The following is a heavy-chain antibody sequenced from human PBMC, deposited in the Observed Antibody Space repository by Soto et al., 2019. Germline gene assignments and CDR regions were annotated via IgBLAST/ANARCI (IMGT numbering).Heavy chain of an antibody. Sequence: GGSLRLSCAASGFTFSGSAMHWVRQASGKGLEWVGRIRSKANSYATAYAASVKGRFTISRDDSKNTAYLQMNSLKTEDTAVYYCTRHDEMITFGGVIVIKDYWGQGTLVTVSS. CDR2: IRSKANSYAT. V-gene: IGHV3-73*01. CDR1: GFTFSGSA. D-gene: IGHD3-16*02. CDR3: TRHDEMITFGGVIVIKDY. J-gene: IGHJ4*02.